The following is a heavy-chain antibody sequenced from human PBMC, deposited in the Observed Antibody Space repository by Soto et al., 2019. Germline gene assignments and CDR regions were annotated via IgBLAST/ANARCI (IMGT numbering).Heavy chain of an antibody. V-gene: IGHV1-18*01. D-gene: IGHD3-3*01. CDR1: GYTFTSYG. J-gene: IGHJ6*03. CDR2: ISAYNGNT. CDR3: AIYYDFWSGPTTYYYMAV. Sequence: ASVKVSCKASGYTFTSYGISWVRQAPGQGLEWMGWISAYNGNTNYAQKLQGRVTMTTDTSTSTAYMELRSLRSDDTAVYYCAIYYDFWSGPTTYYYMAVWGKGTTVTVSS.